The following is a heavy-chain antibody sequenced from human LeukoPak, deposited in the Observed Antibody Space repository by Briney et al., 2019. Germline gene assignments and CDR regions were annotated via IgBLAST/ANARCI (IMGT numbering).Heavy chain of an antibody. CDR3: ATTVTTAVAGTFDY. J-gene: IGHJ4*02. CDR2: ISGGGAGT. D-gene: IGHD4-17*01. Sequence: PGGSLRLSCAASGLSFSFYAMSWVRQAPGKGLEWVSSISGGGAGTYYADSVRGRFTISRDNSKNTLYLQMNSLRAEDTAVYYCATTVTTAVAGTFDYWGQGTLVTVSP. V-gene: IGHV3-23*01. CDR1: GLSFSFYA.